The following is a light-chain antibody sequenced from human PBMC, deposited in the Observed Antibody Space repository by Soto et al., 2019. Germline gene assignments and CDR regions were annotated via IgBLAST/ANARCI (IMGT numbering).Light chain of an antibody. CDR3: QQYNNWPAEIT. Sequence: EILMTQSPATLSVSPGERATLSCRASQSVSSNLAWYQQKPGQAPRLLIYGVSTRATDIPARFSGSGSGTEFTLTISSLQSEDSAVYYCQQYNNWPAEITFGQGTRLEIK. V-gene: IGKV3-15*01. J-gene: IGKJ5*01. CDR1: QSVSSN. CDR2: GVS.